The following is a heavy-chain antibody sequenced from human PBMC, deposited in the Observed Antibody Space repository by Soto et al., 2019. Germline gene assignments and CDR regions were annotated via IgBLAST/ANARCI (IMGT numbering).Heavy chain of an antibody. CDR3: AKDRRYNWNYSWFDP. D-gene: IGHD1-7*01. Sequence: GGSLRLSCAASGFTFSSYAMSWVRQAPGKGLEWVSAISGSGGSTYYADSVKGRFTISRDNSKNTLYLQMNSLRAEDTAVYCCAKDRRYNWNYSWFDPWGQGTLVTVSS. V-gene: IGHV3-23*01. CDR1: GFTFSSYA. J-gene: IGHJ5*02. CDR2: ISGSGGST.